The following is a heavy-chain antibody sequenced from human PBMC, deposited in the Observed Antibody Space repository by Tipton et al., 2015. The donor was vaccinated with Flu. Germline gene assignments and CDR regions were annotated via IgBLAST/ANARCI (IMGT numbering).Heavy chain of an antibody. Sequence: TLSLTCTVSGGSISSYYWIWIRQPPGKGLEWIGYIYYSGSTNYNPSLKSRVTISVDTSKNQFSLKLSSVTAADTAVYYCARVGGSSYYYYGMDVWGQGTTVTVSS. J-gene: IGHJ6*02. CDR1: GGSISSYY. CDR3: ARVGGSSYYYYGMDV. V-gene: IGHV4-59*01. D-gene: IGHD1-26*01. CDR2: IYYSGST.